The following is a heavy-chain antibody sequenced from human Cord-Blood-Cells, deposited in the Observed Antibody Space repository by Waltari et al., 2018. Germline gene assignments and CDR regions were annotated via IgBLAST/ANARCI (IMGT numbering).Heavy chain of an antibody. CDR1: GGTFSRYA. V-gene: IGHV1-69*01. D-gene: IGHD2-2*02. CDR2: IIPIFGTA. Sequence: QVQLVQSAAEVKKPGSSVKVSCKASGGTFSRYAISWVRHAPGQGLEWMGGIIPIFGTANYAQKFQGRVTITADESTSTAYMELSSLRSEDTAVYYCASHKDIVVVPAAIVAFDIWGQGTMVTVSS. J-gene: IGHJ3*02. CDR3: ASHKDIVVVPAAIVAFDI.